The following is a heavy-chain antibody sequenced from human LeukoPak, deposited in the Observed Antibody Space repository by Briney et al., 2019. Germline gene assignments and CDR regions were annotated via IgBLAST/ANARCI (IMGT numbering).Heavy chain of an antibody. V-gene: IGHV3-23*01. CDR2: LSGSGITT. Sequence: GGSLRLSCAASGFNFIDYSMSWVRQAPGKGLEWVSTLSGSGITTYYADSVKGRFTISRDNSKNTLYLQMNSLRAEDTAVYYCAKGIYSSGWSYFDYWGHGTLVTVSS. J-gene: IGHJ4*01. D-gene: IGHD6-19*01. CDR3: AKGIYSSGWSYFDY. CDR1: GFNFIDYS.